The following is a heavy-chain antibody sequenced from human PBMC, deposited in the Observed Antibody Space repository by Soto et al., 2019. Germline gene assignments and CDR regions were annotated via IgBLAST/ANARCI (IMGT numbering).Heavy chain of an antibody. CDR2: ISAYNGNT. CDR3: ARPGYSSGWPPYYFDY. CDR1: GYTFASYG. J-gene: IGHJ4*02. V-gene: IGHV1-18*01. D-gene: IGHD6-19*01. Sequence: ASVKVSCKASGYTFASYGISWVRQAPGQGLEWMGWISAYNGNTNYAQKLQGRVTMTTDTSTSTAYMELRSLRSDDTAVYYCARPGYSSGWPPYYFDYWGQGTLVTVSS.